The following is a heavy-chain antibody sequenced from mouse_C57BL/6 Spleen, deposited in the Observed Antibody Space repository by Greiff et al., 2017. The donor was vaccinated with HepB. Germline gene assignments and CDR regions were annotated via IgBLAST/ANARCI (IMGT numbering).Heavy chain of an antibody. Sequence: VQLQQSGAELVKPGASVKMSCKASGYTFTSYWITWVKQRPGQGLEWIGDIYPGSGSTNYNEKFKSKATLTVDTSSSTAYMQLSSLTSEDAAVDYCARERRDYGNYAMDYWGQGTSVTVSS. CDR3: ARERRDYGNYAMDY. CDR2: IYPGSGST. J-gene: IGHJ4*01. V-gene: IGHV1-55*01. CDR1: GYTFTSYW. D-gene: IGHD2-1*01.